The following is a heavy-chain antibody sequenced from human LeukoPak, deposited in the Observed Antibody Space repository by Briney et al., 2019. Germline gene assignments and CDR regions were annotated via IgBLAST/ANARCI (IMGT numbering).Heavy chain of an antibody. Sequence: SVKVSCKASGYTFTGYYMHWVRQAPGQGLEWMGRIIPILGIANYAQKFQGRVTITADKSTSTAYMELSSLRSDDTAVYYCARNSHGYSSGWLQFNFDYWGQGTLVTVSS. CDR3: ARNSHGYSSGWLQFNFDY. D-gene: IGHD6-19*01. J-gene: IGHJ4*02. CDR1: GYTFTGYY. CDR2: IIPILGIA. V-gene: IGHV1-69*02.